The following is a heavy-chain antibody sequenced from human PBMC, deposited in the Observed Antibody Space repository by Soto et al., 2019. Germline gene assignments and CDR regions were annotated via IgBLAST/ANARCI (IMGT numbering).Heavy chain of an antibody. D-gene: IGHD5-18*01. CDR2: INPSGGST. V-gene: IGHV1-46*01. CDR1: GYTFTSYY. CDR3: AISWGRGYSQEVGYYYGMDV. Sequence: ASVKVSCKASGYTFTSYYMHWVRQAPGQGLEWMGIINPSGGSTSYAQKFQGRVTMTRDTSTSTVYMELSSLRSEDTAVYYCAISWGRGYSQEVGYYYGMDVWGQGTTVTVSS. J-gene: IGHJ6*02.